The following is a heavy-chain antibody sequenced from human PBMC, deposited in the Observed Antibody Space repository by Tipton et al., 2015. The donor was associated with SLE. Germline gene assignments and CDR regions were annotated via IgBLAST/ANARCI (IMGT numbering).Heavy chain of an antibody. CDR2: ISAYNGNT. CDR1: GYTFTSYG. Sequence: QSGPEVKKPGASVKVSCKASGYTFTSYGISWVRQAPGQGLEWMGWISAYNGNTNYAQKLQGRVTMTTDTSTSTAYMELRSLRSDDAAVYYCAREGLHYDILTGLLGRGYYFDHWGQGALVTVSS. V-gene: IGHV1-18*01. CDR3: AREGLHYDILTGLLGRGYYFDH. D-gene: IGHD3-9*01. J-gene: IGHJ4*02.